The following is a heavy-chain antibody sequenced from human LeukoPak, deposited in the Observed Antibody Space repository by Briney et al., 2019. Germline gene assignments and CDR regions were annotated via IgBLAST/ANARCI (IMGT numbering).Heavy chain of an antibody. CDR3: ARLYCSGGSCHFDY. Sequence: ESLLISSKASGYSITSYWIGWVCQMPGKGLEWMGIIYPGDSDTKYSPSFQGQVTISADKSISTAYLQWSSLKASDTAMYYCARLYCSGGSCHFDYWGQGTLVTVSS. V-gene: IGHV5-51*01. CDR2: IYPGDSDT. J-gene: IGHJ4*02. CDR1: GYSITSYW. D-gene: IGHD2-15*01.